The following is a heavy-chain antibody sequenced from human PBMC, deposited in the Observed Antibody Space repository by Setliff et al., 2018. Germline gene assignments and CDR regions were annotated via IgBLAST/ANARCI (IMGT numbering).Heavy chain of an antibody. CDR2: IFHSGST. Sequence: SSETLSLTCTVSGGSISSSSYYWGWIRQPPGKGLEWIVSIFHSGSTYYSPSLKSRVTISVDTSKNQLSLKLTSVTAADTAVYYCARERMYYNFWSGYSDYWGQGTLVTVSS. D-gene: IGHD3-3*01. V-gene: IGHV4-39*07. CDR3: ARERMYYNFWSGYSDY. CDR1: GGSISSSSYY. J-gene: IGHJ4*02.